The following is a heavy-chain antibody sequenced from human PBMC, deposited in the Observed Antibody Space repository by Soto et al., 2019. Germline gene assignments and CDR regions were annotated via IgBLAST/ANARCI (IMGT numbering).Heavy chain of an antibody. CDR2: INHSGST. CDR3: ARVSSEGDYYYYYGMDV. Sequence: SETLSLTCAVYGGSFSGYYWSWIRQPPGKGLEWIGEINHSGSTNYNPSLKSRVTISVDTSKNQFSLKLSSVTAADTAVYYCARVSSEGDYYYYYGMDVWGQGTTVTVSS. CDR1: GGSFSGYY. J-gene: IGHJ6*02. V-gene: IGHV4-34*01. D-gene: IGHD2-21*02.